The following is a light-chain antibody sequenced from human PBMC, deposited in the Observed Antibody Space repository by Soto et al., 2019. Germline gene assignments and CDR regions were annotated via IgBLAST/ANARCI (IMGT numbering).Light chain of an antibody. V-gene: IGLV2-11*01. CDR2: DVI. CDR1: SSDVGAYDF. J-gene: IGLJ3*02. CDR3: SSYAGSHTYEV. Sequence: QSVLTQPRSVSGSLGQSVTISCTGTSSDVGAYDFVSWYQQNPGKAPRLIIFDVIKRPSGVPDRFSGYKSGNTASLTISGLQSEDEADYHCSSYAGSHTYEVFGGGTKVTVL.